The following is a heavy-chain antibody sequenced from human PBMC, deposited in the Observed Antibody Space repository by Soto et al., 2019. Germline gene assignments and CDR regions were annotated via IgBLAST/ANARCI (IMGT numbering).Heavy chain of an antibody. J-gene: IGHJ6*02. CDR3: ASSSGDLDVYGMDI. CDR2: VTGGGHTT. D-gene: IGHD3-10*01. V-gene: IGHV3-23*01. CDR1: GFTFSRYA. Sequence: EAQLLEAGGGLVQPGGSLRLSCAASGFTFSRYAMSWVRQAPGKGLEWVSTVTGGGHTTYNADSVNGRFTISRDNSKTTLYLQMNNLRDEDTAIYYCASSSGDLDVYGMDIWGPGTTVTVSS.